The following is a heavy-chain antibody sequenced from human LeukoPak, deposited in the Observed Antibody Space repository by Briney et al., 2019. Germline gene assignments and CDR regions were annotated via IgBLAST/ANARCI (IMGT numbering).Heavy chain of an antibody. CDR1: GFTFSSYS. J-gene: IGHJ4*02. V-gene: IGHV3-21*01. D-gene: IGHD3-10*01. CDR3: ASLVPLYYFDY. CDR2: ISSSSSYI. Sequence: KPGGSLRLSCAASGFTFSSYSMNWVRQAPGKGLEWVSSISSSSSYIYYADSVKGRFTISRDNAKNPLYLQMNSLRAGDTAVYYCASLVPLYYFDYWGQGTLVTVSS.